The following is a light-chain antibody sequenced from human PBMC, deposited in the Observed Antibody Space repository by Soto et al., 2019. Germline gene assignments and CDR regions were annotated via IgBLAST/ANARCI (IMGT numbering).Light chain of an antibody. CDR3: SSSTTSSSWV. CDR2: VVS. J-gene: IGLJ3*02. CDR1: SSDVGGYNY. Sequence: QSALTQPASVSGSPGQSITISCTGTSSDVGGYNYVSWFQQHPGKAPKLMIYVVSNRPSGISSRFSGSKSGNTASLPTSGRQAADEADYYCSSSTTSSSWVFGGGTKLTVL. V-gene: IGLV2-14*01.